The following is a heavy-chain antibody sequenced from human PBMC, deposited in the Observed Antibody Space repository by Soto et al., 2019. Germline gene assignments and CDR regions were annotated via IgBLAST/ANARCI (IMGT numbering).Heavy chain of an antibody. CDR2: ISGYNGNT. Sequence: ASVKVSCKASGYAFTSYGISWVRQAPGQGLEWLGWISGYNGNTNYAQKFQGRVTVTTDTSTSTAYMGLRSLRSDDTAVYYCARVPAASIPPYYFDSWGQGTLVTVSS. CDR3: ARVPAASIPPYYFDS. D-gene: IGHD2-15*01. CDR1: GYAFTSYG. V-gene: IGHV1-18*01. J-gene: IGHJ4*02.